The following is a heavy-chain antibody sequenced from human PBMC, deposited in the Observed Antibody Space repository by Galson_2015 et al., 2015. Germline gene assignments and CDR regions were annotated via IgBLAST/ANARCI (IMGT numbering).Heavy chain of an antibody. D-gene: IGHD6-6*01. Sequence: SLRLSGAASGFTFSSYSMNWVRQAPGKGLEWVSSISSSSSYIYYADSVKGRFTISRDNAKNSLYLQMNSLRAEDTAVYYCAWTGSSSNRDDYYMDVWGKGTTVTVSS. CDR3: AWTGSSSNRDDYYMDV. J-gene: IGHJ6*03. CDR1: GFTFSSYS. CDR2: ISSSSSYI. V-gene: IGHV3-21*01.